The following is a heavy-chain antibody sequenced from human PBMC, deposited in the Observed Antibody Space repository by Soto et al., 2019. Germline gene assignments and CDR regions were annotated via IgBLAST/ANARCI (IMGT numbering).Heavy chain of an antibody. CDR3: ARLDCSSVSGYNDF. CDR1: GFPVSYGYY. Sequence: SETLSLTCGVSGFPVSYGYYWGWIRQPPGKGLEGLGSIYQSGKTYYNPSLKSRLTLSMDTSKNEFSVRLRSVTAADTAVYFCARLDCSSVSGYNDFWGTGAQVTVSS. D-gene: IGHD2-2*01. CDR2: IYQSGKT. V-gene: IGHV4-38-2*01. J-gene: IGHJ4*02.